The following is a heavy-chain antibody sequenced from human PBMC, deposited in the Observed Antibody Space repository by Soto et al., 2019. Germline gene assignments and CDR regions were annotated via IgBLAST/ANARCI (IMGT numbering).Heavy chain of an antibody. CDR3: AKDRREWLEEYFQH. CDR2: ISYEGSAR. CDR1: GFTFSDYG. Sequence: QVHLVEFGGGVIQPGKSLRLSCEGSGFTFSDYGMQWVRQAPGKGLEWVAVISYEGSARNYADSVKGRFTISRDNSKNTLYLQMDSLRPEDTGVYYCAKDRREWLEEYFQHWGQGTPVTVSS. D-gene: IGHD6-19*01. J-gene: IGHJ1*01. V-gene: IGHV3-30*18.